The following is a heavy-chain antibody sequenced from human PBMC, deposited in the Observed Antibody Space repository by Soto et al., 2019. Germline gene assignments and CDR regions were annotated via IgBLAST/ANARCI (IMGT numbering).Heavy chain of an antibody. D-gene: IGHD1-7*01. CDR2: ISGAGSST. CDR1: EFTFRSDW. V-gene: IGHV3-74*01. Sequence: EVQLVDSGGGLVQPGGSLRLSCAASEFTFRSDWMHWVRQSPGKGLVWVSRISGAGSSTNYADSVKGRFTISRDNAKNRVYLPIDSLRGEDTAVYYCARSLPGTYGAFDLWGQGTMVTVSS. CDR3: ARSLPGTYGAFDL. J-gene: IGHJ3*01.